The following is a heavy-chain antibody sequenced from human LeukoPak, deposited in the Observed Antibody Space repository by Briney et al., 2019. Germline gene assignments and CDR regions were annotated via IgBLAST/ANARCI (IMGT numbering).Heavy chain of an antibody. V-gene: IGHV4-59*03. CDR2: MFDSGST. Sequence: SETLSLTCTVSGGSITDYYWSWVRHHPGKGLEWIGYMFDSGSTSYNPSLKSRVTISVDTSKNQFSLKVTSVTAADTAIYYCARSTVPRSDWLDPWGQGTLVTVSS. J-gene: IGHJ5*02. D-gene: IGHD4-17*01. CDR1: GGSITDYY. CDR3: ARSTVPRSDWLDP.